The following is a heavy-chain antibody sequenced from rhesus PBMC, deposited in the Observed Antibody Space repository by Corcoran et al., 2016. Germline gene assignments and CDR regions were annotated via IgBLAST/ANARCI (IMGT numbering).Heavy chain of an antibody. D-gene: IGHD6-13*01. CDR1: VASIRRYW. Sequence: QVQLQESGTGLVKPSETLALPCTVSVASIRRYWWSCIRQPQGKGLEWIGEIKGNRGSTNYNPSLKSRVTISSDTSKNQFSLKLSCVTAADTAVYYCARGPYSSWSGNFDYWGQGVLVTVSS. CDR3: ARGPYSSWSGNFDY. V-gene: IGHV4-80*01. J-gene: IGHJ4*01. CDR2: IKGNRGST.